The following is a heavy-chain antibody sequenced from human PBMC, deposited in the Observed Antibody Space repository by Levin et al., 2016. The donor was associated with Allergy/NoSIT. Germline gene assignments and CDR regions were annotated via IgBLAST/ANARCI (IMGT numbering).Heavy chain of an antibody. Sequence: SETLSLTCAVYGGSFSGYYWSWIRQPPGKGLEWIGEINHSGSTNYNPSLKSRVTISVDTSKNQFSLKLSSVTAADTAVYYCARDITGFGDPGGYWGQGTLVTVSS. J-gene: IGHJ4*02. CDR1: GGSFSGYY. CDR2: INHSGST. CDR3: ARDITGFGDPGGY. V-gene: IGHV4-34*01. D-gene: IGHD3-10*01.